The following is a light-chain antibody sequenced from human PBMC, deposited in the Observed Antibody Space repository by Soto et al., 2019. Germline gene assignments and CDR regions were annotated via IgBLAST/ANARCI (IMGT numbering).Light chain of an antibody. Sequence: EIVMTQSPATLSVSPGDRATLSCRASQSVSSNLAWYQQKPGQAPRLLIYGASTRATGIPARFSGSGSGTEFTLTISSLQSEDCAVYFCQQYNNWPPFTFGQGTKLDIK. CDR1: QSVSSN. CDR3: QQYNNWPPFT. J-gene: IGKJ2*01. CDR2: GAS. V-gene: IGKV3-15*01.